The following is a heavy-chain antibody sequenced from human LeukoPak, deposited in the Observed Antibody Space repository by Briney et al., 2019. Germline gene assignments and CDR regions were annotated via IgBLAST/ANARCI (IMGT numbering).Heavy chain of an antibody. CDR2: ISAYNGNT. D-gene: IGHD1-20*01. V-gene: IGHV1-18*01. CDR3: ARDGGITGTNWFDP. CDR1: GGTFSSYA. J-gene: IGHJ5*02. Sequence: ASVKVSCKASGGTFSSYAISWVRQAPGQGLEWMGWISAYNGNTNYAQKLQGRVTMTTDTSTSTAYMELRSLRFEDTAVYYCARDGGITGTNWFDPWGQGTLVTVSS.